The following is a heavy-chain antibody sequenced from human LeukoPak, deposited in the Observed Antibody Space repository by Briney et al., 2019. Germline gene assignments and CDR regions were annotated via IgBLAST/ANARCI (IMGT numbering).Heavy chain of an antibody. CDR3: ARDSSYYDSSGYAAFDI. V-gene: IGHV4-4*02. Sequence: SETLSLTCAVSGGSINSSNWWSWVRQPPGKGLEWIGYIYYSGSTYYNPSLKSRVTISVDTSKNQFSLKLSSVTAADTAVYYCARDSSYYDSSGYAAFDIWGQGTMVTVSS. CDR1: GGSINSSNW. D-gene: IGHD3-22*01. CDR2: IYYSGST. J-gene: IGHJ3*02.